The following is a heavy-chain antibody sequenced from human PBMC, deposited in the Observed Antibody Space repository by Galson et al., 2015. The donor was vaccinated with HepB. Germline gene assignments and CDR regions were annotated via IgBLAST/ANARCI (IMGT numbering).Heavy chain of an antibody. CDR3: ARVGYSGYEDFDY. D-gene: IGHD5-12*01. CDR2: IWYDGSNK. Sequence: SLRLSCAASGFTFSSYGMHWVRQAPGKGLEWVAVIWYDGSNKYYADSVKGRFTISRDNSKNTLYLQMNSLRAEDTAVYYCARVGYSGYEDFDYWGQGTLVTVSS. CDR1: GFTFSSYG. V-gene: IGHV3-33*08. J-gene: IGHJ4*02.